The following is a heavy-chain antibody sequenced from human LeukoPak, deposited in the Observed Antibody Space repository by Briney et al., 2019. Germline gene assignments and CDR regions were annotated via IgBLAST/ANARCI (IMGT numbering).Heavy chain of an antibody. CDR2: IYPGDSDT. CDR3: ATPSSIAAPTGDYYYYMDV. Sequence: GESLKISCKGSGYSFTSYRIGWVRQMPGKGLEWMGIIYPGDSDTRYSPSFQGQVTISADKSISTAYLQRSSLKASDTAMYYCATPSSIAAPTGDYYYYMDVWGKGTTVTVSS. J-gene: IGHJ6*03. V-gene: IGHV5-51*01. D-gene: IGHD6-6*01. CDR1: GYSFTSYR.